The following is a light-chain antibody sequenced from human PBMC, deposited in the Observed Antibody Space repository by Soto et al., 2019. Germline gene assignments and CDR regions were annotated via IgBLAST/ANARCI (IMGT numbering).Light chain of an antibody. Sequence: IVLTQSPGTLSLSPGERATLSCRASQSVSSSFLAWYQHKTGQAPRLLIYGASSRATGIPDRFSGSGSGTDFTLTISRLEPEDFAVYYCQQYDSSPWTFGQGTKVEIK. CDR1: QSVSSSF. J-gene: IGKJ1*01. CDR2: GAS. CDR3: QQYDSSPWT. V-gene: IGKV3-20*01.